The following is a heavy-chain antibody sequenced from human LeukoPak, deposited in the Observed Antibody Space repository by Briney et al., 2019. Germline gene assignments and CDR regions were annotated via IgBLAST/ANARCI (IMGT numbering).Heavy chain of an antibody. CDR2: IRNDGSNK. J-gene: IGHJ4*02. CDR3: AKDQNWARPDYFDY. D-gene: IGHD7-27*01. V-gene: IGHV3-30*02. Sequence: PGGSLRLSCAASGFTFSSYGMHWVRQAPGRGLEWVAFIRNDGSNKYYADSVKGRFTVSRDNSKNTLYPQMNSLRAEDTAVYYCAKDQNWARPDYFDYWGQGTLVTVSS. CDR1: GFTFSSYG.